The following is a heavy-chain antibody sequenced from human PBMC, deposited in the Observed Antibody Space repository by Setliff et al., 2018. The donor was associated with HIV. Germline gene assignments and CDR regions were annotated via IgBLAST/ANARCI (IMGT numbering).Heavy chain of an antibody. V-gene: IGHV1-69*05. CDR3: ATPGDCSSTSCYDYYYYYGMDV. Sequence: SVKVSCKASGRTFSSYVISWVRQAPGQGPEWLGGIIPMYGVTNYAQKFQGRVTITTDESTSTAYMELSSLRSEDTAVYYCATPGDCSSTSCYDYYYYYGMDVWGQGTTVTVSS. J-gene: IGHJ6*02. D-gene: IGHD2-2*01. CDR2: IIPMYGVT. CDR1: GRTFSSYV.